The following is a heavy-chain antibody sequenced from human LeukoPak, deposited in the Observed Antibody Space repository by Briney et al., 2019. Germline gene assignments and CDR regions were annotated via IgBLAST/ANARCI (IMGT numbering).Heavy chain of an antibody. CDR3: ARGGGYYDSSTPC. J-gene: IGHJ4*02. D-gene: IGHD3-22*01. V-gene: IGHV1-2*02. CDR1: GYTFTGYY. Sequence: RASVKVSCKASGYTFTGYYMHWVRQAPGQGLEWMGWINPNSGGTNYAQKFQGRVTMTTDTSTSTAYMELRSLRSDDTAVYYCARGGGYYDSSTPCWGQGTLVTVSS. CDR2: INPNSGGT.